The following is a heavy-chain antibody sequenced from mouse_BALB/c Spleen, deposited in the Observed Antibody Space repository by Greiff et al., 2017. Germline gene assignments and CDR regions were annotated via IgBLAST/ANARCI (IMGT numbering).Heavy chain of an antibody. Sequence: QVQLQQPGAELVKPGASVKLSCKASGYTFTSYWMHWVKQRPGQGLEWIGEINPSNGRTNYNEKFKSKATLTVDKSSSSAYMQLSSLASEDSAVYYCARDDGYGAMDYWGQGNSVTVSS. D-gene: IGHD2-3*01. J-gene: IGHJ4*01. CDR2: INPSNGRT. CDR1: GYTFTSYW. V-gene: IGHV1S81*02. CDR3: ARDDGYGAMDY.